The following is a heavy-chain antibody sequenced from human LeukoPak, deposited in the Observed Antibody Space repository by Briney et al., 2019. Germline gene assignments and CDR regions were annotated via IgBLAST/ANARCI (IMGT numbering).Heavy chain of an antibody. CDR1: GFTFSSYA. D-gene: IGHD6-19*01. CDR2: ISYDGSNK. Sequence: GGSLRLSCAASGFTFSSYAMHWVRQAPGKGLEWVAVISYDGSNKYYADSVKGRFTISRDNSKNTLYLQMNSLRAEDTAVYYCARVGSSGPTLPDYWGQGTLVTVSS. J-gene: IGHJ4*02. CDR3: ARVGSSGPTLPDY. V-gene: IGHV3-30-3*01.